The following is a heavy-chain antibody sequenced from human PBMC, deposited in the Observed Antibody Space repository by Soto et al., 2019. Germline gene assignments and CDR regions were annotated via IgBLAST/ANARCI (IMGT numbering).Heavy chain of an antibody. Sequence: QVQLQESGPGLVKPSGTLSLTCAVSGGSISSSYWWSWVRQPPGKGLEWIGEIYHSGSTNYNTSLKSRVTISVDKSKNQFSPKVTSVTAADTAVYYCARVSGSYYYGMDVWGQGTTVTVSS. J-gene: IGHJ6*02. CDR3: ARVSGSYYYGMDV. CDR2: IYHSGST. CDR1: GGSISSSYW. V-gene: IGHV4-4*02.